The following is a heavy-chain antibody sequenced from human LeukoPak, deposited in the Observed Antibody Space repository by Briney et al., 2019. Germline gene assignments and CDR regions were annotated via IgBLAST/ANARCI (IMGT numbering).Heavy chain of an antibody. CDR1: GFTFSSYW. J-gene: IGHJ4*02. D-gene: IGHD5-24*01. CDR2: ISGSGGST. Sequence: GGSLRLSCAASGFTFSSYWMSWVRQAPGKGLEWVSAISGSGGSTYYADSVKGRFTISRDNSKNTLYLQMNSLRAEDTAVYYCARDGYNLVAEVADYWGQGTLVTVSS. CDR3: ARDGYNLVAEVADY. V-gene: IGHV3-23*01.